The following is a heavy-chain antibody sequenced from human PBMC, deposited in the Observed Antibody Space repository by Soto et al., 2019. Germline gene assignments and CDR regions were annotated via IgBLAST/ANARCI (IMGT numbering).Heavy chain of an antibody. CDR3: ARDAPGVAPY. D-gene: IGHD2-15*01. Sequence: QVQLQESGPGLVRPSQTLSLTCTVSGGYINSGDSYWNWIRQHPEKGLEWIGYINYRGSTFYNPSLKSRIIISVDTSKNQFSLKLSSVTAADTAVYYCARDAPGVAPYWGQGTLVTVSS. J-gene: IGHJ4*02. CDR2: INYRGST. V-gene: IGHV4-31*03. CDR1: GGYINSGDSY.